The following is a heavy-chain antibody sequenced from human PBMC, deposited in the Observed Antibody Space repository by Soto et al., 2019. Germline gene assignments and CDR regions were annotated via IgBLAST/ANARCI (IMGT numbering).Heavy chain of an antibody. D-gene: IGHD3-3*01. CDR3: ARGKTIFGVVTSYFDY. V-gene: IGHV4-34*01. CDR1: GGSFSGYY. CDR2: INHSGST. Sequence: SETLSLTCAVYGGSFSGYYWSWIRQPPGKGLEWIGEINHSGSTNYNPSLKSRVTISVDTSKNQFSLKLSSVTAADTAVYYCARGKTIFGVVTSYFDYWGQGTLVTVSS. J-gene: IGHJ4*02.